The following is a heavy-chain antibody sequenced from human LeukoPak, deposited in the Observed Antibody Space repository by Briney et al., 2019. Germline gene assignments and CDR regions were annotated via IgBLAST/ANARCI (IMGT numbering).Heavy chain of an antibody. CDR1: GFTFSSYA. V-gene: IGHV3-30-3*01. J-gene: IGHJ3*02. CDR2: ITYDGINK. D-gene: IGHD4-17*01. Sequence: GRSLRLSCAASGFTFSSYAMHWVRQAPGKGLEWVAVITYDGINKYYADSVKGRFTISRDNSKNTLYLQMNSLRAEDTAVYYCARAQTTVITDAFDIWGQGTMVTVSS. CDR3: ARAQTTVITDAFDI.